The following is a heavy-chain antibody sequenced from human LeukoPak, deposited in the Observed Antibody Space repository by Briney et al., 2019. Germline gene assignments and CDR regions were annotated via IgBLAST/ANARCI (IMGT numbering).Heavy chain of an antibody. V-gene: IGHV4-39*01. CDR1: GGSINSSSDY. J-gene: IGHJ4*02. Sequence: PSETLSLTCTVSGGSINSSSDYWGWIRQPPGKGLEWIGSIYYSGNTYYNPSLKSRVTISLDTSKNQFSLKLSSVTAADTAVYYCARQSVRAIAIAARPGNYFDYWGQGTLVTVSS. D-gene: IGHD6-6*01. CDR2: IYYSGNT. CDR3: ARQSVRAIAIAARPGNYFDY.